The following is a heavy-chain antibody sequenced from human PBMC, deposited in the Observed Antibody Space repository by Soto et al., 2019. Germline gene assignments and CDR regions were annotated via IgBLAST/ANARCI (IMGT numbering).Heavy chain of an antibody. V-gene: IGHV3-73*02. CDR1: GFTFSGSA. CDR3: TTRRGANPGSKSIPPPDY. J-gene: IGHJ4*02. D-gene: IGHD3-10*01. CDR2: IRSKTNNYAT. Sequence: EVQLVESGGGLVQPGGSLKLSCAAAGFTFSGSAVHWVRQASGRGLEWVGRIRSKTNNYATDYAASVNGRFTFSRDDSKTPFNLQMDSLRPEDPAMYFCTTRRGANPGSKSIPPPDYWGQGTLVTVSS.